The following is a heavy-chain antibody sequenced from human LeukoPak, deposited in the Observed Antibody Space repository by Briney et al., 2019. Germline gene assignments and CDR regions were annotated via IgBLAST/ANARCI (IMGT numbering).Heavy chain of an antibody. CDR2: IYYSGST. J-gene: IGHJ4*02. CDR1: GGSISSSSYY. CDR3: ARGRQWLVPRYFDY. V-gene: IGHV4-39*07. Sequence: SETLSLTCTVSGGSISSSSYYWGWIRQPPGKGLEWIGSIYYSGSTNYNPSLKSRVTISVDTSKNQFSLKLSSVTAADTAVYYCARGRQWLVPRYFDYWGQGTLVTVSS. D-gene: IGHD6-19*01.